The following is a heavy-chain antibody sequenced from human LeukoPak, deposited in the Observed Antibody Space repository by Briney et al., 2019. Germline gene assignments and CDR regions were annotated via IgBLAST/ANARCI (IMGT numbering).Heavy chain of an antibody. D-gene: IGHD3-9*01. V-gene: IGHV1-18*01. J-gene: IGHJ6*03. Sequence: GASVKVSCKASGYTFTSYSITWVRQAPGQGLEWMGWISAYNANTHYAQNLQGRVTMTTDTSASTAYMELRSLRSDDTAVYYCARVRSGVSDMGYYFNYMDGWGKGTTVTLSS. CDR1: GYTFTSYS. CDR3: ARVRSGVSDMGYYFNYMDG. CDR2: ISAYNANT.